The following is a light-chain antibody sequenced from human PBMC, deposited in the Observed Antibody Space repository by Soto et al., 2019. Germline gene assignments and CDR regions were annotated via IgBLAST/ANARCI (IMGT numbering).Light chain of an antibody. CDR3: QQYGSAPFT. CDR1: QSVSSY. V-gene: IGKV3-20*01. Sequence: EIVLTQSPATLSLSPWERATLSCRASQSVSSYLAWYQQKPGQAPRLLIYAASNRAAGIPDRFSGSGSGTDFTLTISRLEPEDFAVYYCQQYGSAPFTFGGGTKVDIK. CDR2: AAS. J-gene: IGKJ4*01.